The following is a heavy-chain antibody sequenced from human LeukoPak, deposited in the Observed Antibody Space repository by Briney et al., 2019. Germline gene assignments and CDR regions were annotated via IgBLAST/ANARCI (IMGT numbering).Heavy chain of an antibody. Sequence: GGSLRLSCAASGFSFSSYSMTWVRQAPGKGLEWLSIISGDVYGGVAYYADSVRGRFTISRDNAKNSLYLQMNSLRVEDSAVYYCASRRTYSDYYHYYGMDVWGQGTTVTVSS. CDR3: ASRRTYSDYYHYYGMDV. D-gene: IGHD4-17*01. CDR1: GFSFSSYS. V-gene: IGHV3-23*01. CDR2: ISGDVYGGVA. J-gene: IGHJ6*02.